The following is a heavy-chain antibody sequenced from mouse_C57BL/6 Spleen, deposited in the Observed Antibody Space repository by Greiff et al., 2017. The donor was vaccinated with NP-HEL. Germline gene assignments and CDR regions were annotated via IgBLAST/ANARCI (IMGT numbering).Heavy chain of an antibody. CDR3: ARVCAMVTTRAMDY. V-gene: IGHV1-26*01. Sequence: EVQLQQSGPELVKPGASVKISCKASGYTFTDYYMNWVKQSHGKSLEWIGDINPNNGGTSYNQKFKGKATLTVDKSSSTAYMELRSLTSEDSAVYYCARVCAMVTTRAMDYWGQGTSVTVSS. J-gene: IGHJ4*01. CDR1: GYTFTDYY. CDR2: INPNNGGT. D-gene: IGHD2-2*01.